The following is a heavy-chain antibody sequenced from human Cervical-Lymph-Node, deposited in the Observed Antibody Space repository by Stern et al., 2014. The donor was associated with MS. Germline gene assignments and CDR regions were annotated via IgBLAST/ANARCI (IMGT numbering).Heavy chain of an antibody. CDR3: ARDCRLRYFDNYGMDV. V-gene: IGHV4-61*02. CDR1: GGSISSGSYY. D-gene: IGHD3-9*01. CDR2: IYTSGST. J-gene: IGHJ6*02. Sequence: QVQLQESGPGLVKPSQTLSLTCTVSGGSISSGSYYWSWIRQPAGKGLEWIGRIYTSGSTNYNPSVKIRFTIPVAPSKTRFSLKLSSVTAADTAVYYCARDCRLRYFDNYGMDVWGQGTTVTVSS.